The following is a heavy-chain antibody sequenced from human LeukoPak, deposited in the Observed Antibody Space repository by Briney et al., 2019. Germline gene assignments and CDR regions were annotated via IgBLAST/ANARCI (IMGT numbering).Heavy chain of an antibody. CDR2: ISSSSSTI. V-gene: IGHV3-48*04. CDR3: ARDTRSLCGGDCYPIYFDY. J-gene: IGHJ4*02. CDR1: GFTFSSYS. D-gene: IGHD2-21*02. Sequence: PGGSLRLSCAASGFTFSSYSMNWVRQAPGKGLEWVSYISSSSSTIYYADSVKGRFTISRDNAKNSPYLQMNSLRAEDTAVYYCARDTRSLCGGDCYPIYFDYWGQGTLVTVSS.